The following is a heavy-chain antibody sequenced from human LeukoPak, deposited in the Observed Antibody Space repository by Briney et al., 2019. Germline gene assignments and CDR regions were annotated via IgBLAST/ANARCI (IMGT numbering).Heavy chain of an antibody. CDR3: SRKRGDGSHNYMDV. V-gene: IGHV3-30*02. CDR1: GFTFSSYA. Sequence: PGGSLRLSCAASGFTFSSYAIHWVRQAPGKGLEWVAFIRRDASSQFYADSVKRRFTISRDNSKNTVYLQMNSLRSEDTAVYYCSRKRGDGSHNYMDVWGKGTTVTVSS. J-gene: IGHJ6*03. D-gene: IGHD2-21*01. CDR2: IRRDASSQ.